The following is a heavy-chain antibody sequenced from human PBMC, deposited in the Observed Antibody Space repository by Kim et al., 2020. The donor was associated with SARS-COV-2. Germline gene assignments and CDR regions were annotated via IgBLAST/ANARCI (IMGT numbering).Heavy chain of an antibody. Sequence: GGSLRLSCAASGFTFDDYTMHWVRQAPGKGLEWVSLISWDGGSTYYADSVKGRFTISRDNSKNSLYLQMNSLRTEDTALYYCAKELVPYYYYGMDVWGQGTTVTVSS. CDR3: AKELVPYYYYGMDV. D-gene: IGHD6-13*01. CDR2: ISWDGGST. J-gene: IGHJ6*02. V-gene: IGHV3-43*01. CDR1: GFTFDDYT.